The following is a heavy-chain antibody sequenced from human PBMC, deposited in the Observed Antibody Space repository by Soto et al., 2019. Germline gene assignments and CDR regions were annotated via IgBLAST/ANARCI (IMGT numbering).Heavy chain of an antibody. J-gene: IGHJ4*02. CDR2: IYYSGST. V-gene: IGHV4-59*01. D-gene: IGHD2-21*02. CDR1: GGSISSYY. Sequence: SETLSLTCTVSGGSISSYYWSWIRQPPGKGLEWIGYIYYSGSTNYNPSLKSRVTISVDTSRNQFSLKLSSVTAADTAVYYCAREAYCGGDCYCFDYWGQGTLVTVSS. CDR3: AREAYCGGDCYCFDY.